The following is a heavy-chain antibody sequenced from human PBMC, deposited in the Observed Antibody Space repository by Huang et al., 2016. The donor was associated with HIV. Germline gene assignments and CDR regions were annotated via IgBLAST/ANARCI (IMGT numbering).Heavy chain of an antibody. V-gene: IGHV3-7*01. Sequence: VESGGRSVQPGGSIKLSCVGSTFTVGAYWMSWVRQPPGKGLEWVANIKKEESEKYYVDSVKGRFNISRDNARKVLFLEMDNLRVEDTAMYFCATKTAGMDIWGQGTTVTVSS. CDR1: TFTVGAYW. CDR2: IKKEESEK. CDR3: ATKTAGMDI. D-gene: IGHD1-7*01. J-gene: IGHJ6*02.